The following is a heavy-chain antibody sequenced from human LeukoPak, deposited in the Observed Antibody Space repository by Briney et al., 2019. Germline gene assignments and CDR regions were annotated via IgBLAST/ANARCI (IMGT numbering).Heavy chain of an antibody. CDR3: AGGYCSGGSCYSFDY. CDR1: GGSISSYY. J-gene: IGHJ4*02. D-gene: IGHD2-15*01. Sequence: SETLSLTCTVSGGSISSYYWSWIRQPAGKGLEWIGRIYTSGSTNYNPPLKSRVTMSVDTSKNQFSLKLSSVTAADTAVYYCAGGYCSGGSCYSFDYWGQGTLVTVSS. CDR2: IYTSGST. V-gene: IGHV4-4*07.